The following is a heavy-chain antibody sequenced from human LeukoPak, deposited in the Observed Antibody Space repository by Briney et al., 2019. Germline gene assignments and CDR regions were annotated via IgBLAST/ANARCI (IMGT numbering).Heavy chain of an antibody. CDR3: ARGMDFWSGYNPPFDP. V-gene: IGHV4-39*07. Sequence: PSQTLSLTCTVSGGSISGSSYYWGWIRQPPGKGLEWIGSIYYSGSTYYNPSLKSRVTISVDTSKNQFSLKLSSVTAADTAVYYCARGMDFWSGYNPPFDPWGQGTLVTVSS. J-gene: IGHJ5*02. CDR1: GGSISGSSYY. D-gene: IGHD3-3*01. CDR2: IYYSGST.